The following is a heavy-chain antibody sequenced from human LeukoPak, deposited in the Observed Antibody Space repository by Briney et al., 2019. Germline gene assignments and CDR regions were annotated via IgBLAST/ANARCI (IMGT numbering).Heavy chain of an antibody. D-gene: IGHD5-18*01. CDR3: ARGNSAGWFGP. CDR1: VGSFSGYY. J-gene: IGHJ5*02. V-gene: IGHV4-34*01. Sequence: SETLSLTCAVYVGSFSGYYWSWIRHPPGKGLEGIGEINHSGSTNYNPSLKSRVTISVDTSKNQFSLKLSSVTAADTAVYYCARGNSAGWFGPWGQGTLVTVSS. CDR2: INHSGST.